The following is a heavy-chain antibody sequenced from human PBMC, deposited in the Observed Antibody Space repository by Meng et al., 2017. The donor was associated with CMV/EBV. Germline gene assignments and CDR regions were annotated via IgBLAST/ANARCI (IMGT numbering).Heavy chain of an antibody. CDR3: ARVLQPHYYYYYGMDV. J-gene: IGHJ6*02. D-gene: IGHD4-11*01. CDR1: GFTFSSYA. V-gene: IGHV3-30-3*01. Sequence: GESLKISCAASGFTFSSYAMHWVRQAPGKGLEWVAVISYDGSNKYYADSVKGRFTISRDNAKNSLYLQMNSLRAEDTAVYYCARVLQPHYYYYYGMDVWGQGTTVTVSS. CDR2: ISYDGSNK.